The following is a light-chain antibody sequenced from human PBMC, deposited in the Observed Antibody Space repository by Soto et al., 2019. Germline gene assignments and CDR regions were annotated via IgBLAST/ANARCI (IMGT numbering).Light chain of an antibody. CDR3: QQYGSLPRT. J-gene: IGKJ1*01. CDR1: QSVSSSY. Sequence: EIVLTQSPGTLSLSPGERATLSCRASQSVSSSYLAWYQQKPGQAPRLLIYGASSRATGIPDRFSGSGSGTDFTLTISRLEPEDFAVYYCQQYGSLPRTFGQGTKVDIK. CDR2: GAS. V-gene: IGKV3-20*01.